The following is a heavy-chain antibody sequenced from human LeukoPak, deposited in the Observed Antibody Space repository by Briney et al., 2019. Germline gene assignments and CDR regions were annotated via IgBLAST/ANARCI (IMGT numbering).Heavy chain of an antibody. V-gene: IGHV3-30*03. J-gene: IGHJ4*02. CDR2: ISYDGSNK. Sequence: GGSLRLSCAASGFTFSSYGMHWVRQAPGKGLEWVAVISYDGSNKYYADSVKGRFTISRDNSKNTLYLQMNSLRAEDTAVYYCASLDVRSYFDYWGQGTLVTVSS. D-gene: IGHD3-10*02. CDR1: GFTFSSYG. CDR3: ASLDVRSYFDY.